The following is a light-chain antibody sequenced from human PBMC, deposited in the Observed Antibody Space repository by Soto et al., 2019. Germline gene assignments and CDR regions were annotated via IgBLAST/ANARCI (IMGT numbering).Light chain of an antibody. CDR3: QHYDSLPIT. V-gene: IGKV3-20*01. J-gene: IGKJ5*01. CDR1: QSVSSSY. CDR2: GAS. Sequence: EIVLTQSPGTLSLSPGERATLSCRASQSVSSSYLAWYQQKPGQPPRLLIYGASSRATGIPDRFSGSVSGTDFTLTISRLEPEDFAVFYCQHYDSLPITFGQGTRLEIK.